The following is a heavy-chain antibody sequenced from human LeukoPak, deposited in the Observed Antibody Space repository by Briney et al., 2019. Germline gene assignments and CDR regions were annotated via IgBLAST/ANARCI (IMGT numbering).Heavy chain of an antibody. V-gene: IGHV3-30*04. CDR1: GFIFSSYA. D-gene: IGHD3-3*01. J-gene: IGHJ4*02. Sequence: GGSLRLSCAASGFIFSSYAMHWVRQAPGKGLEWVAVISYDGRNKYYTDSVKGRFTISRDNSKNTLYLQLNSLRAEDTAVYYCAGHLGAWRYFDYWGQGTLVTVSS. CDR2: ISYDGRNK. CDR3: AGHLGAWRYFDY.